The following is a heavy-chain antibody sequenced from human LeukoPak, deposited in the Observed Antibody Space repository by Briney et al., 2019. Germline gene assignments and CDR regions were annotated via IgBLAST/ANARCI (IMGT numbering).Heavy chain of an antibody. D-gene: IGHD3-3*01. CDR1: GFTFSSYA. V-gene: IGHV3-30*04. CDR3: ARDQNDFWSGYYFDYYYMDV. J-gene: IGHJ6*03. CDR2: ISYDGSNK. Sequence: GGSLILSCAASGFTFSSYAMHWVRQAPGKGLEWVAVISYDGSNKYYADSVKGRFTISRDNSKNTLYLQMNSLRAEDTAVYYCARDQNDFWSGYYFDYYYMDVWGKGTTVTVSS.